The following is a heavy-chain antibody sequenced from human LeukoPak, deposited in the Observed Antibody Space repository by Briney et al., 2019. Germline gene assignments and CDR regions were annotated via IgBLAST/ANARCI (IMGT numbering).Heavy chain of an antibody. J-gene: IGHJ3*02. V-gene: IGHV3-9*03. Sequence: KPGRSLRLSCAASGFTLDDYAMHWVRQAPGKGLEWVSGISWNSGSIGYADSVKGRFTISRDNAKNSLYLQMNSLRAEDMALYYCAKDYLPLIAASGAFDIWGQGTMVTVSS. CDR3: AKDYLPLIAASGAFDI. CDR2: ISWNSGSI. D-gene: IGHD6-13*01. CDR1: GFTLDDYA.